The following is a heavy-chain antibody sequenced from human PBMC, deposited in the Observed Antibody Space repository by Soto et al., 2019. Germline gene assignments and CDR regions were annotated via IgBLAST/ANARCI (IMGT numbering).Heavy chain of an antibody. V-gene: IGHV3-23*01. CDR3: AKHHYYDSSGYYYLQGYFQH. Sequence: PGGSLRLSCAASGFTFSSYAMSWVRQAPGKGLEWVSAISGSGGSTYHADSVKGRFTISRDNSKNTLYLQMNSLRAEDTAVYYCAKHHYYDSSGYYYLQGYFQHWGQGTLVTVSS. D-gene: IGHD3-22*01. CDR2: ISGSGGST. CDR1: GFTFSSYA. J-gene: IGHJ1*01.